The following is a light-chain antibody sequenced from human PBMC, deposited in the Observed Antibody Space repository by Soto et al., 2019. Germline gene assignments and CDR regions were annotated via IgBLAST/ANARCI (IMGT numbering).Light chain of an antibody. CDR2: DVT. CDR1: SSDIGGYKF. CDR3: SSHGGTNNPYV. V-gene: IGLV2-8*01. J-gene: IGLJ1*01. Sequence: QSALTQPPSASGSPGQSVAISCTGTSSDIGGYKFVSWYQQHPGKAPKLMIYDVTKRPSGVPDRFSGSKSGNTATLIVSGLQAEDEADYYCSSHGGTNNPYVFGTRTKLTVL.